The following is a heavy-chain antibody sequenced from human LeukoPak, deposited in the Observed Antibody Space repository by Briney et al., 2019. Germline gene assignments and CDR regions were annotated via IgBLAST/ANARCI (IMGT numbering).Heavy chain of an antibody. D-gene: IGHD7-27*01. CDR3: ARGINSGYYFDY. J-gene: IGHJ4*02. Sequence: ASVKDSCKASGYTFTGYYMHWVRQAPGQGLEWMGWINPNSGGTNYAQKFQGRVTMTRDTSISTAYMELSRLRSDDTAVYYCARGINSGYYFDYWGQGTLVTVSS. CDR2: INPNSGGT. V-gene: IGHV1-2*02. CDR1: GYTFTGYY.